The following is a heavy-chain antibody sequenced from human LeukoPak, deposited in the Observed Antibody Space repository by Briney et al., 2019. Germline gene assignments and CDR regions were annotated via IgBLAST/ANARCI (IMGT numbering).Heavy chain of an antibody. CDR3: ARVSGSYPYYFDY. CDR2: IYYSGST. CDR1: GGSVSSDRYY. V-gene: IGHV4-61*01. J-gene: IGHJ4*02. D-gene: IGHD1-26*01. Sequence: SETLSLTCSVSGGSVSSDRYYWSWIRQPPGKGLEWMGYIYYSGSTNYNPSLKSRVIISIDTSKNQFSLKLSSVTAADTAVYYCARVSGSYPYYFDYWGQGTLVTVSS.